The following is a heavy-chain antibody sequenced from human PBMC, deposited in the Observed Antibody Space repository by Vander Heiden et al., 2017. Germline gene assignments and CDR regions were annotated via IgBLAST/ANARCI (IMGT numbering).Heavy chain of an antibody. CDR2: ISYDGSNK. V-gene: IGHV3-30*03. J-gene: IGHJ4*02. CDR3: SSSLEWLAYFDY. CDR1: GLPFSRDG. D-gene: IGHD3-3*01. Sequence: QVQPVESGVGFVQPWRALSRSCAASGLPFSRDGMHWVRQAPGKGLEWVAVISYDGSNKYYADSVKGRFTISRDNSKNTLYLQMNSLRAEDTAVYYCSSSLEWLAYFDYWGQGTLVTVSS.